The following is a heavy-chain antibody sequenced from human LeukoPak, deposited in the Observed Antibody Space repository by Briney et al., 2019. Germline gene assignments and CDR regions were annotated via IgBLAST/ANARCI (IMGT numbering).Heavy chain of an antibody. J-gene: IGHJ4*02. V-gene: IGHV1-46*01. Sequence: ASVKVSCKASGYTFTGYYMHWVRQAPGQGLEWMGIINPSGGSTSYAQKFQGRVTMTRDMSTSTVYMELSSLRSEDTAVYYCARDPEAVAGSYYFDYWGQGTLVTVSS. CDR2: INPSGGST. D-gene: IGHD6-19*01. CDR3: ARDPEAVAGSYYFDY. CDR1: GYTFTGYY.